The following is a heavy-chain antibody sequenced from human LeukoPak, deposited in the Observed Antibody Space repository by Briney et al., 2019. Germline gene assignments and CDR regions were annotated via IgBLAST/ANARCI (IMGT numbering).Heavy chain of an antibody. Sequence: SQTLSLTCTVSGGSISSGGYYWSWLRQPPGKGLEWIGYIYHSGSTYYNPSLKSRVTISVDRSKNQFSLKLSSVTAADTAVYYCARGNSGSFDGGFDYWGQGTLVTVSS. CDR2: IYHSGST. J-gene: IGHJ4*02. D-gene: IGHD1-26*01. CDR1: GGSISSGGYY. CDR3: ARGNSGSFDGGFDY. V-gene: IGHV4-30-2*01.